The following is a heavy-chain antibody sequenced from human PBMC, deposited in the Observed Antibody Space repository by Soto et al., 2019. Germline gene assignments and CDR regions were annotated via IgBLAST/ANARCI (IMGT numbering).Heavy chain of an antibody. J-gene: IGHJ4*02. CDR3: ARDRGSYALDY. CDR1: GYTFTSYG. Sequence: QVQLVQSGAEVKKPGASVKVSCKASGYTFTSYGISWVRQAPGQGLEGMGWISADNGNTNYAQKLQGRVTMTTDPATSRADMELRSLRSDDTAVYYCARDRGSYALDYWGQGTLVTVSS. CDR2: ISADNGNT. D-gene: IGHD1-26*01. V-gene: IGHV1-18*01.